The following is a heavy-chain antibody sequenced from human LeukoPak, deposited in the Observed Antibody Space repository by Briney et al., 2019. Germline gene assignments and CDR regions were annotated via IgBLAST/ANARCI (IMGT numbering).Heavy chain of an antibody. Sequence: SETLSLTCTVSGGSISSYYWSWIRQHPGKGLEWIGYIYYSGSTNYNPSLKSRVTISVDTSKNQFSLKLSSVTAADTAVYYCARRPQRNWFDPWGQGTLVTVSS. CDR3: ARRPQRNWFDP. CDR2: IYYSGST. J-gene: IGHJ5*02. V-gene: IGHV4-59*08. CDR1: GGSISSYY.